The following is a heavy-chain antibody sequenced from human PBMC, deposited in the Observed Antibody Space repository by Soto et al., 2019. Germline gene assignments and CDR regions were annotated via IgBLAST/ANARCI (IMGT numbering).Heavy chain of an antibody. J-gene: IGHJ6*03. CDR3: ARRARPDFYYMDV. Sequence: EVQLAESGGGLAQPGGSLRLSCAASGFTLSGYAMDWVRQAPGKGLEYVSGISSNGVGTYYANSVQGRFTISRDNSKNTVYLXMGSLRXEDMAVYXCARRARPDFYYMDVWGKGTTVTVSS. D-gene: IGHD6-6*01. V-gene: IGHV3-64*01. CDR1: GFTLSGYA. CDR2: ISSNGVGT.